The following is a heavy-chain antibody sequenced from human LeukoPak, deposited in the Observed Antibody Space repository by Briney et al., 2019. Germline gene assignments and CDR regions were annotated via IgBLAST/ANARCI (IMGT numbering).Heavy chain of an antibody. Sequence: SETLYLTCTVSGDSISNYYLSWIRQPPGKGLEWIGNLYYGGNTHYNPPLKRRVTIYADTSNNQFSLNLSSVPATDTAVYYCARHTRPGYGGSENAFDIWGQGTMVTVSS. CDR3: ARHTRPGYGGSENAFDI. D-gene: IGHD5-12*01. J-gene: IGHJ3*02. CDR2: LYYGGNT. CDR1: GDSISNYY. V-gene: IGHV4-59*08.